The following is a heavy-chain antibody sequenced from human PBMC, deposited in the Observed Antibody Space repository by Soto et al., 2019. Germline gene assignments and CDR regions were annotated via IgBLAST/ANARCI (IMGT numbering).Heavy chain of an antibody. D-gene: IGHD6-19*01. J-gene: IGHJ4*02. CDR1: GGSISSGGYY. CDR3: ARDGTSGWVDS. CDR2: IYYSGST. V-gene: IGHV4-31*03. Sequence: PSETLSLTCTVSGGSISSGGYYWSWIRQHPGKGLEWIGYIYYSGSTYYNPSLKSRVTISIDTSENQFSLKLSSVTAADTAVYYCARDGTSGWVDSWGQGILVTVSS.